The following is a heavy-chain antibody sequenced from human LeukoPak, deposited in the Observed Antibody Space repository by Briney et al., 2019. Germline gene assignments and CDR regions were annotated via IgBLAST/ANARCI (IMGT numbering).Heavy chain of an antibody. CDR1: GDSIRSSNYY. V-gene: IGHV4-39*01. CDR3: ARLHPRGEHLFLRFDP. J-gene: IGHJ5*02. Sequence: KPSETLSLTCTASGDSIRSSNYYWAWIRQPPGKGLEWIGSIYYSGSTHYNPSPKSRVIISVDTSKNQFYMRLNSVAAADTAVYYCARLHPRGEHLFLRFDPWGQGTLVTVSS. CDR2: IYYSGST. D-gene: IGHD1-26*01.